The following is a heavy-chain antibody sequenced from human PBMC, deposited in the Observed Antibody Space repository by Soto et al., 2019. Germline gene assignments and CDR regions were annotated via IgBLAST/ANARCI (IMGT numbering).Heavy chain of an antibody. CDR3: ARDGDVNTDFGKDY. J-gene: IGHJ4*02. D-gene: IGHD3-3*01. CDR2: IWHDGGNK. V-gene: IGHV3-33*01. Sequence: GGSLRLSCAASGFTFSSYGMHWVRQAPGKGLEWVAFIWHDGGNKFYAESVKGRFTISRDNSKNTLYPQMTSLSAEDTAMYYCARDGDVNTDFGKDYWGQGTLVTVSS. CDR1: GFTFSSYG.